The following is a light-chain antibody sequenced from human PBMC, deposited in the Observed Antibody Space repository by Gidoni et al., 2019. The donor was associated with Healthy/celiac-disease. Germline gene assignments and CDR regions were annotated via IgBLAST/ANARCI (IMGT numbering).Light chain of an antibody. J-gene: IGKJ2*01. Sequence: DLVLTQSPLSLPVTPGTPASISGRSSQSLLHSNGYNYLDWYLQKPGQSPQLLIYLGSNRAAGVPDRVSGSGSGTDVTLKSSRVEAEDVGVYYCMQARQTPYTFGQGTKLEIK. CDR1: QSLLHSNGYNY. CDR2: LGS. V-gene: IGKV2-28*01. CDR3: MQARQTPYT.